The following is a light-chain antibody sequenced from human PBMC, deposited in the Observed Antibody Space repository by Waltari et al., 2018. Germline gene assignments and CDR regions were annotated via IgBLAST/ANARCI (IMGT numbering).Light chain of an antibody. J-gene: IGLJ2*01. CDR2: DVS. CDR1: SSDVGAYNY. Sequence: QSALTQPASVSGSPGQSITISFPGTSSDVGAYNYASWYQQHPGKAPKLMIFDVSNRPSGVSNRCSGSKSGNTASLTISGLQAEDEADYYCSSYISSSTLELFGGGTSLTVL. V-gene: IGLV2-14*03. CDR3: SSYISSSTLEL.